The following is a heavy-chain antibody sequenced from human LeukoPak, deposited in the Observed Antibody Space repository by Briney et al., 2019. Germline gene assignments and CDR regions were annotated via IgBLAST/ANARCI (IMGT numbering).Heavy chain of an antibody. J-gene: IGHJ4*02. CDR1: GFTFSSYA. Sequence: PGGSLRLSCAASGFTFSSYAMSWVRQAPGQGLEWMGGLIPISDTPKYAQKFQGRLTISTDESTSTAYMELSSLTSKDTAVYYCARSLAVAVAGAGHDYWGQGTLVTVSS. V-gene: IGHV1-69*05. CDR3: ARSLAVAVAGAGHDY. D-gene: IGHD6-19*01. CDR2: LIPISDTP.